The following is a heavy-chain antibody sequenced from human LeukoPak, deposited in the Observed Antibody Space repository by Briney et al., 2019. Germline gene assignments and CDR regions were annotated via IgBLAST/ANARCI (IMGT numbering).Heavy chain of an antibody. CDR2: ISSSSSTI. D-gene: IGHD1-26*01. J-gene: IGHJ4*02. CDR3: ARTGATDY. V-gene: IGHV3-48*01. CDR1: PFTFSSYS. Sequence: GGSLRLSCAASPFTFSSYSMNWVRQAPGKGLEWVSYISSSSSTIYYADSVKGRFTISRDNAKNSLYLQMNSLRAEDTAVYYCARTGATDYWGQGTLVTVSS.